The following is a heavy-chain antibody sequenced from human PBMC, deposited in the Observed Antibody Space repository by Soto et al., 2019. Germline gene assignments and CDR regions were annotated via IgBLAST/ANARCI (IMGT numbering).Heavy chain of an antibody. CDR3: ARPIVGDTK. Sequence: HVQLVQSGAEVKKRGSSVKVSCKASGDTFNSYTMSWVRQAPGHGLEWMGMFIPIFGIANYAQEFQGRVTITAEKTTNTAYIELSNITYQHTDVYYCARPIVGDTKGGQETLVSVSS. D-gene: IGHD1-26*01. CDR2: FIPIFGIA. V-gene: IGHV1-69*02. J-gene: IGHJ4*02. CDR1: GDTFNSYT.